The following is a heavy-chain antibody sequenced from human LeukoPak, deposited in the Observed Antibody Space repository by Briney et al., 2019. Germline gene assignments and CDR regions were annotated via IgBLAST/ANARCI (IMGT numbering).Heavy chain of an antibody. D-gene: IGHD6-19*01. CDR2: IYYSGST. CDR3: ARENSSGWYPYNWFDP. Sequence: PSETLSLTCAVYGGSFSSYYWSWIRQPPGKGLEWIGYIYYSGSTNYNPSLKSRVTISVDTSKNQFSLKLSSVTAADTAVYYCARENSSGWYPYNWFDPWGQGTLVTASS. V-gene: IGHV4-59*01. J-gene: IGHJ5*02. CDR1: GGSFSSYY.